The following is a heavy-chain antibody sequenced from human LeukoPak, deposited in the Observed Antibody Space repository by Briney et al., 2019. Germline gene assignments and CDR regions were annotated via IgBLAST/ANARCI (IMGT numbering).Heavy chain of an antibody. Sequence: GGSLRLSCAASGFTFNTYALSWVRQAPGKGLERVSGISGSGGNTYYADSVKGRFTISRDNSKSTLYLQMNSLRAEDTAVYYCAKANCGSECYYYLDSWGQGTLVTVSS. V-gene: IGHV3-23*01. CDR3: AKANCGSECYYYLDS. D-gene: IGHD2-21*01. CDR1: GFTFNTYA. J-gene: IGHJ4*02. CDR2: ISGSGGNT.